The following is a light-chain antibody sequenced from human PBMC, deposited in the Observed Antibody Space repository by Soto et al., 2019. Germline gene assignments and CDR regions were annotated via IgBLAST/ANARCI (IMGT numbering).Light chain of an antibody. J-gene: IGKJ1*01. Sequence: PGDRVTLSCRASQSVSSSKLAWYQQKPGQAPRHLIYGACSRATGIPDRFSGSGSGTDYTLTNIRRVHADFVGDYCRLQAIPAWTFGQGTKVDIK. CDR3: RLQAIPAWT. V-gene: IGKV3-20*01. CDR1: QSVSSSK. CDR2: GAC.